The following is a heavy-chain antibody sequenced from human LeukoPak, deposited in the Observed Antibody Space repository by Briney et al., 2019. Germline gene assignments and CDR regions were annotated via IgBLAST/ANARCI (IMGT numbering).Heavy chain of an antibody. CDR1: AGSISSYY. Sequence: SETLSLTCSVSAGSISSYYWSWIRQPPGKGLEWIGYIYYSGSTNYNPSLKSRVTISVDTSKNQFSLKLSSVTAADTAVYYCARDATGTIDYWGQGTLVTVSS. CDR2: IYYSGST. CDR3: ARDATGTIDY. J-gene: IGHJ4*02. D-gene: IGHD1-7*01. V-gene: IGHV4-59*01.